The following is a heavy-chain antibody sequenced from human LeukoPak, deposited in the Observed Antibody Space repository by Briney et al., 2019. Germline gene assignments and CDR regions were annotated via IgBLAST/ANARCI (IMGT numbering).Heavy chain of an antibody. J-gene: IGHJ4*02. CDR2: INPNSGGT. Sequence: ASVKVSCKTSGCTFADYYIHWVRQAPGQGLEWMGLINPNSGGTNYAQKFQGRVTMTRDTSISTAYMELSSLRSDDTAVYYCARVYYDSSGYYFVDFDYWGQGTLVTVSS. D-gene: IGHD3-22*01. CDR1: GCTFADYY. V-gene: IGHV1-2*06. CDR3: ARVYYDSSGYYFVDFDY.